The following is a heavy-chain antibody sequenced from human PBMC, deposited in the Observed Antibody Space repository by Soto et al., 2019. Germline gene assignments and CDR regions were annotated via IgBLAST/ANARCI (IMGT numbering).Heavy chain of an antibody. CDR1: GFTVSSNY. J-gene: IGHJ6*02. CDR2: IYSGGST. Sequence: EVQLVETGGGLIQPGGSLRLSCAASGFTVSSNYMSWVRQAPGTGLEWVSVIYSGGSTYYADSVSGRFTISRDNSKNTLCLQMKSLGAEDTAVYYCARDPPATRHGMDVWGQGTTVTVSS. V-gene: IGHV3-53*02. CDR3: ARDPPATRHGMDV.